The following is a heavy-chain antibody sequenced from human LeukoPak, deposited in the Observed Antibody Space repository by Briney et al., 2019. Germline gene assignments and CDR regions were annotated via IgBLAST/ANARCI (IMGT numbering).Heavy chain of an antibody. J-gene: IGHJ4*02. Sequence: SETLSLTCTVSGGSISSYYWSWIRQPAGRGLEWIGRIQTSGSTNYNPSLKGRVTMSVDTSKNKFSLKVNSVTAADTAVYYCARVGSGWSFDYWGQGTLVTVSS. D-gene: IGHD6-19*01. CDR1: GGSISSYY. V-gene: IGHV4-4*07. CDR2: IQTSGST. CDR3: ARVGSGWSFDY.